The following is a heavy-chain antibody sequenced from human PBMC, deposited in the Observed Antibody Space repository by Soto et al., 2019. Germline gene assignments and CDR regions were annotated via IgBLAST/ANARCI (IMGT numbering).Heavy chain of an antibody. D-gene: IGHD6-13*01. CDR3: ARAQPLAAAGTSASLPFDY. Sequence: SETLSLTCAVYGGSFSGYYWSWIRQPPGKGLEWIGEINHSGSTNYNPSLKSRVTISVDTSKNQFSLKLSSVTAADTAVYYCARAQPLAAAGTSASLPFDYWGQGTLVTVSS. CDR1: GGSFSGYY. V-gene: IGHV4-34*01. J-gene: IGHJ4*02. CDR2: INHSGST.